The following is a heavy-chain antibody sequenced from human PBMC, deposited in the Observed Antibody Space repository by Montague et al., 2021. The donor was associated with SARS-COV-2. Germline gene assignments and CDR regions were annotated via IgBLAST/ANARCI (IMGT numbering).Heavy chain of an antibody. CDR1: GDSFIGYY. V-gene: IGHV4-34*04. CDR3: VYRDYYYYYGMDV. Sequence: SETLSLTCAVHGDSFIGYYWGWIRQPPGKGLQWIGEINDSGITNRYPSFKSRATISVDSSKKEFSLKLSSVTAADTAVYYCVYRDYYYYYGMDVWGQGTTVTVSS. CDR2: INDSGIT. J-gene: IGHJ6*02. D-gene: IGHD5-12*01.